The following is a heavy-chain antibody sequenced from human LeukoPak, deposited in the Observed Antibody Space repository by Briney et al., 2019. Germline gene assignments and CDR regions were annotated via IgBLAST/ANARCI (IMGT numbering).Heavy chain of an antibody. CDR1: GFTFSSYE. V-gene: IGHV3-48*03. Sequence: QPGGSLRLSCAASGFTFSSYEMNWVRQAPGKGLVWVSYISSSGSTIYYADSVKGRFTISRDNAKNSLYLQMNSLRAEDTAVYYCARDGYDFWSGRKYYGMDVWGQGTTVTVSS. J-gene: IGHJ6*02. CDR3: ARDGYDFWSGRKYYGMDV. CDR2: ISSSGSTI. D-gene: IGHD3-3*01.